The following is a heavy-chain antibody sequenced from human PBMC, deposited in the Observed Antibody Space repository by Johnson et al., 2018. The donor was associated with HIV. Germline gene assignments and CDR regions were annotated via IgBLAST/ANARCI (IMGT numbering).Heavy chain of an antibody. J-gene: IGHJ3*02. CDR2: IYGGGST. CDR3: ARISVFYGANFNPFEM. Sequence: VKLVESGGDLVQPGGSLRLSCAASGFAVSSNTMSWVRQAPGKGLEWVSLIYGGGSTFYADSVKGRFTLSKDNSKNMVYLQMNSLRAEDTAVYHCARISVFYGANFNPFEMWGQGTMVTVSS. CDR1: GFAVSSNT. V-gene: IGHV3-53*01. D-gene: IGHD4-23*01.